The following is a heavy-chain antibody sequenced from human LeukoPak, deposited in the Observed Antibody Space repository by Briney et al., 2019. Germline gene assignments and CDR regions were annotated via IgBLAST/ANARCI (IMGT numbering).Heavy chain of an antibody. CDR3: ARGPTDDSRGYYEAY. Sequence: SETLSLTCAVYGGSSSGYYWSWIRQPPGKGLEWIGEINHSGSTNYNPSLKSRVTISVDTSKNQFSLKLSSVTAADTAVYYCARGPTDDSRGYYEAYWGQGTLVTVSS. CDR1: GGSSSGYY. CDR2: INHSGST. J-gene: IGHJ4*02. D-gene: IGHD3-22*01. V-gene: IGHV4-34*01.